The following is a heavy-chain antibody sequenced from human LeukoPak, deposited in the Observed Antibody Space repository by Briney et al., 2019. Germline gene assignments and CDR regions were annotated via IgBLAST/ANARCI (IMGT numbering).Heavy chain of an antibody. D-gene: IGHD2-15*01. Sequence: KPSETLSLTCTVSGASITSYYWNWIRQPPGKGLEWIGYFYYSGSDNYNPSLKSRITISVDTSKNQFSLKLSSVTAADTAVYYCVRGYCSGATCYRFDYWGQGTLVTVSS. V-gene: IGHV4-59*01. CDR1: GASITSYY. J-gene: IGHJ4*02. CDR2: FYYSGSD. CDR3: VRGYCSGATCYRFDY.